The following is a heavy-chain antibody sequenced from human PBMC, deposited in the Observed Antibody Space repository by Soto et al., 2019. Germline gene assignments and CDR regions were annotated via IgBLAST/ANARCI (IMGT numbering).Heavy chain of an antibody. V-gene: IGHV4-59*01. Sequence: SETLSLTCTVSGGSISSYYWSWIRQPPGKGLEWIGYIYYSGSTNYNPSLKSRVTISVDTSKNQFSLKLSSVTAADTAVYYCARDPKPYWYFDLWGRGTLVTVSS. J-gene: IGHJ2*01. CDR3: ARDPKPYWYFDL. CDR1: GGSISSYY. CDR2: IYYSGST.